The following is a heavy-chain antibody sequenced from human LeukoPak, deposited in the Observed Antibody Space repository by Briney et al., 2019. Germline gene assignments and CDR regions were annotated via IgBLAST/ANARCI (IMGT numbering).Heavy chain of an antibody. D-gene: IGHD3-9*01. CDR2: IYHSGIT. J-gene: IGHJ4*02. CDR1: GYSIRSGFY. CDR3: ARAVGSFDWLPLFDY. Sequence: KPSETLSLTCTVSGYSIRSGFYWGWIRQPPGKGLEWIGNIYHSGITYYTPSLKSRVTISVDTSKNQFYLKLSSVTAADTAVYYCARAVGSFDWLPLFDYWGQGTLVTVSS. V-gene: IGHV4-38-2*02.